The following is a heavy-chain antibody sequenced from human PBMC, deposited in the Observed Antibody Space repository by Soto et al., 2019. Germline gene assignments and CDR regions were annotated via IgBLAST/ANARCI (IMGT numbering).Heavy chain of an antibody. J-gene: IGHJ5*02. Sequence: QVQLQESGPGLVKPSQTLSLTCTVSGGSISSGGYYWSWIRQHPGKGLEWIGYIYYSGSTYYNPSLKSRVTISVDTSKNQFSPKLSSVTAADTAVYYCATGPVAASVTWFDPWGQGTLVTVSS. V-gene: IGHV4-31*03. CDR2: IYYSGST. D-gene: IGHD2-15*01. CDR1: GGSISSGGYY. CDR3: ATGPVAASVTWFDP.